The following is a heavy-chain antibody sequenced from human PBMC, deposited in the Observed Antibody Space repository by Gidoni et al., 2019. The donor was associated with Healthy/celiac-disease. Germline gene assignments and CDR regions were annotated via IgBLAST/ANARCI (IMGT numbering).Heavy chain of an antibody. J-gene: IGHJ5*02. V-gene: IGHV3-23*01. CDR3: AKDRAVAGTKWFDP. D-gene: IGHD6-19*01. Sequence: VSAISGSGGSTYYADSVKGRFTISRDNSKNTLYLQMNSLRAEDTAVYYCAKDRAVAGTKWFDPWGQGTLVTVSS. CDR2: ISGSGGST.